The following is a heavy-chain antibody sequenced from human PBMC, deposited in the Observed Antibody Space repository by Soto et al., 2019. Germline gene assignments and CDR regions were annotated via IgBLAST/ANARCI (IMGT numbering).Heavy chain of an antibody. Sequence: QVQLQQWGAGLLKPSETLSLTGADYGGSFSGYYWNWIRQPPGKGLEWIGEINHSGSTNYNPSLKSRVTLSVDTSKNQFSLKLSSVTAADTALYYCARGWGRIFDYWGQGTLVTVSS. CDR2: INHSGST. J-gene: IGHJ4*02. D-gene: IGHD7-27*01. V-gene: IGHV4-34*01. CDR1: GGSFSGYY. CDR3: ARGWGRIFDY.